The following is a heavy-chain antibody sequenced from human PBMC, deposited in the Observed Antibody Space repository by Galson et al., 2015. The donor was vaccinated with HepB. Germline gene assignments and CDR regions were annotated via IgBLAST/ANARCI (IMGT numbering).Heavy chain of an antibody. D-gene: IGHD6-19*01. J-gene: IGHJ2*01. CDR2: IKQDGSEK. CDR3: ARDRQQWLVVGFDI. Sequence: SLRLSCAASGFTFSSYWMSWVRQAPGKGLEWVANIKQDGSEKYYVDSVKGRFTISRDNAKNSLYLQMNSLRAEDTSVYYCARDRQQWLVVGFDIWGRGTLVTVSS. CDR1: GFTFSSYW. V-gene: IGHV3-7*03.